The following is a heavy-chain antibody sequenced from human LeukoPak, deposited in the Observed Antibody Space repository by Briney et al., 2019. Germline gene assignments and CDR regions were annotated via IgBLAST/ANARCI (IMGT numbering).Heavy chain of an antibody. Sequence: ASVKVSCKASGYTFTSYDINWVRQATGQGLEWMGWMNPNSGNTGYAQKFQGRVTMTRNTSISTAYMELSSLRSEDTAVYYCARSTQYYDFWSGYYTLEYYYYYMDVWGEGTTVTVSS. CDR1: GYTFTSYD. V-gene: IGHV1-8*01. D-gene: IGHD3-3*01. CDR2: MNPNSGNT. J-gene: IGHJ6*03. CDR3: ARSTQYYDFWSGYYTLEYYYYYMDV.